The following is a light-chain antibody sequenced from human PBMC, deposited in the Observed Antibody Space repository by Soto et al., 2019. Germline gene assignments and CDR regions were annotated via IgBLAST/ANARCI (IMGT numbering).Light chain of an antibody. CDR3: CSYAGSYTPHVV. J-gene: IGLJ2*01. Sequence: GSPGQSVTISCTGTSSDVGGYNYVSWYQQHPGKAPKLMIYDVSKRPSGVPDRFSGSKSGNTASLTISGLQAEDEADYYCCSYAGSYTPHVVFGGGTKVTVL. CDR1: SSDVGGYNY. V-gene: IGLV2-11*01. CDR2: DVS.